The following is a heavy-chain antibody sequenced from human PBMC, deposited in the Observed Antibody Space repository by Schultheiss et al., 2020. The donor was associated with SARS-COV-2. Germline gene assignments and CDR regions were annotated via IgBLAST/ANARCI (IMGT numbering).Heavy chain of an antibody. D-gene: IGHD6-19*01. J-gene: IGHJ6*02. CDR3: ARDDGKYSSGWWVAGHYYYYGMDV. CDR2: IYYSGST. CDR1: GGSISSYY. Sequence: SETLSLTCTVSGGSISSYYWSWIRQPAGKGLEWIGYIYYSGSTYYNPSLKSRVTISVDTSKNQFSLKLNSVTAADTAVYYCARDDGKYSSGWWVAGHYYYYGMDVWGQGTTVTVSS. V-gene: IGHV4-59*12.